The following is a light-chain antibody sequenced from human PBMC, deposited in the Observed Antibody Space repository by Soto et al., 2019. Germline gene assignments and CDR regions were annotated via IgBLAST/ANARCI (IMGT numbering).Light chain of an antibody. CDR3: SSYTSSSFGV. CDR2: DVS. CDR1: SSDVGGYNY. Sequence: QSVLTQPASVSGSPGQSITISCTGTSSDVGGYNYVSWYQQHPGKAPKLMIYDVSNRPSGVSNRFSGSKSGNTASLTISGRQAEDEADYYCSSYTSSSFGVFGGGTKVTVL. V-gene: IGLV2-14*01. J-gene: IGLJ3*02.